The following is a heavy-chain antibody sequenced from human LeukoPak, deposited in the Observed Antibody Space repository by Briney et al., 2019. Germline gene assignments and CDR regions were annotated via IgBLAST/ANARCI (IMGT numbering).Heavy chain of an antibody. Sequence: QPGRSLRLSCAASGFTFGAYCMHWVRQPPGKGLEWVSAINCNSDTIHYADSVRGRFTISRDNAKNTLYLQMNSLRVEDTAFYFCTKDISSGRPAPYGMDVWGHGTTVTVSS. D-gene: IGHD3-10*01. CDR3: TKDISSGRPAPYGMDV. CDR2: INCNSDTI. CDR1: GFTFGAYC. J-gene: IGHJ6*02. V-gene: IGHV3-9*01.